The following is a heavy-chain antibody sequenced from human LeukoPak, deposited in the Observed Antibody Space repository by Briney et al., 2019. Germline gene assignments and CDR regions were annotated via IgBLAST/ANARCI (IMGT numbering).Heavy chain of an antibody. CDR2: IGGSGSST. V-gene: IGHV3-23*01. D-gene: IGHD2-15*01. Sequence: GGSLRLSCAASGFTLSNYAMSWVRQAPGKGLEWVSAIGGSGSSTYYADSVKGRFTISRDNSKNTLYLQMNSLRAEDTAVYYCVTGSGSWGQGTRVTVSS. CDR3: VTGSGS. J-gene: IGHJ4*02. CDR1: GFTLSNYA.